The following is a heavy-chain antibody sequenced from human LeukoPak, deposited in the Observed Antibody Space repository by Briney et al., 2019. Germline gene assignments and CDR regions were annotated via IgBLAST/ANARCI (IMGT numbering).Heavy chain of an antibody. CDR2: SSSNGSTI. J-gene: IGHJ4*02. CDR1: GFTISSYE. D-gene: IGHD6-13*01. Sequence: AGSLSLTCTASGFTISSYEYNWGRQAPPRGLERVSYSSSNGSTIYYADSVKGRFTISRDNSKNTLYLQMNSLRAEDTPVYHCAKDGHYSGYSSSWFDAYWGQGTLVTVSS. CDR3: AKDGHYSGYSSSWFDAY. V-gene: IGHV3-48*03.